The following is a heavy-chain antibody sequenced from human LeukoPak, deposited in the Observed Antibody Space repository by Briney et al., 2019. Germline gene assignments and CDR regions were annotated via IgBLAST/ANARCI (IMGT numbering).Heavy chain of an antibody. D-gene: IGHD1-26*01. CDR1: GGSISSYY. V-gene: IGHV4-59*01. CDR3: ARVRVGATIGYYYYMDV. CDR2: LYYSGST. J-gene: IGHJ6*03. Sequence: PSETLSLTCTVSGGSISSYYWSWIRHPPGKGLEWIGYLYYSGSTNYNPSLKSRVTISVDTSKNQFSLKLSSVTAADTAVYYCARVRVGATIGYYYYMDVWGKGTTVTVSS.